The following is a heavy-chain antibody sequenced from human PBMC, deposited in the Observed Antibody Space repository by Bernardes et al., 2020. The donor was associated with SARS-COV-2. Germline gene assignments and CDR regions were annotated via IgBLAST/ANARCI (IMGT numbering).Heavy chain of an antibody. V-gene: IGHV4-59*08. CDR2: LHNSGTP. D-gene: IGHD3-9*01. J-gene: IGHJ4*02. CDR1: GGSISTYH. CDR3: ARLGRTRGKSDWYYFDY. Sequence: WASLRLTCTVSGGSISTYHWSWIRQTPGKGLECIGSLHNSGTPNYNPSLKSRVTISGDTSQNQFSLNLNSVTAADTSVYYCARLGRTRGKSDWYYFDYWGKGILVTVTS.